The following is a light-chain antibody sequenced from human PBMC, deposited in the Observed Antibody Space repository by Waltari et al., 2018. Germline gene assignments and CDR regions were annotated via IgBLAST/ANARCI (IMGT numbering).Light chain of an antibody. V-gene: IGKV3-20*01. CDR2: DAS. Sequence: LRQSPDTPALSPGERGTPSCRASQSVSKYLAWYPQKPGQAPRLLIYDASTWATGIPDRFSGSGWGTDFSLTISRLQPEDFAVYYCQKYGTLPATFGQGTKVQ. CDR1: QSVSKY. CDR3: QKYGTLPAT. J-gene: IGKJ1*01.